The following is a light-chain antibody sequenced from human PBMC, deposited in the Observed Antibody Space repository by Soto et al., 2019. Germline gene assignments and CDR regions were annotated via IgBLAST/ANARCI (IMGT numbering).Light chain of an antibody. Sequence: EKVMTQSPATLSVSPGERATLSCRASQSVSSNLAWYQQKPGQAPRLLIYGASTRATGIPARFSVSGSGTEFTLTICSLQSEDFAVYYCQQYNNWPPYTFGQGTKLEIK. CDR3: QQYNNWPPYT. J-gene: IGKJ2*01. CDR2: GAS. CDR1: QSVSSN. V-gene: IGKV3-15*01.